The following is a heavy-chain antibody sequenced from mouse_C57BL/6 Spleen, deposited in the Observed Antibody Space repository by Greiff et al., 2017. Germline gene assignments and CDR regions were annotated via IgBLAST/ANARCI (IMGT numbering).Heavy chain of an antibody. CDR2: IYPSDSET. CDR1: GYTFTSYW. CDR3: ARSPIYYGNYLGNAMDY. D-gene: IGHD2-1*01. V-gene: IGHV1-61*01. J-gene: IGHJ4*01. Sequence: QVQLKQPGAELVRPGSSVKLSCKASGYTFTSYWMDWVKQRPGQGLEWIGNIYPSDSETHYNQKFKDKATLTVDKSSSTAYMQLSSLTSEDSAVXYCARSPIYYGNYLGNAMDYWGQGTSVTVSS.